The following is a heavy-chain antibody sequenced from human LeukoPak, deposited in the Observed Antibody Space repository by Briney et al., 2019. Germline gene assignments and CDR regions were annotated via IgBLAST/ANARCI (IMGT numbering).Heavy chain of an antibody. V-gene: IGHV3-23*01. D-gene: IGHD5-18*01. CDR2: ISGSGGT. J-gene: IGHJ4*02. CDR3: AKDRVGTAMVVGDFDY. CDR1: GFTFSSYS. Sequence: GGSLRLSCAASGFTFSSYSMSWVRQAPGKGLEWVSGISGSGGTYYADSVKGRFTISRDNSKNTLYLQMNSLRVEDTAVYYCAKDRVGTAMVVGDFDYWGQGTLVTVSS.